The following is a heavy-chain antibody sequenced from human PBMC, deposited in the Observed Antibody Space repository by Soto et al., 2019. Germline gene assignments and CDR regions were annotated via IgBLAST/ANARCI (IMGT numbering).Heavy chain of an antibody. CDR1: GFTFSDYY. D-gene: IGHD6-19*01. Sequence: QVQLVESGGGLVKPGGSLRLSCAASGFTFSDYYMSWIRQAPGKGLEWVSYISSSGSTIYYADSVKGRFTISRDNAKNSLYLQMNSLRAEDTAVYYCARLLEQWLVLTEYYYYYYMDVWGKGTTVTVSS. CDR3: ARLLEQWLVLTEYYYYYYMDV. V-gene: IGHV3-11*01. J-gene: IGHJ6*03. CDR2: ISSSGSTI.